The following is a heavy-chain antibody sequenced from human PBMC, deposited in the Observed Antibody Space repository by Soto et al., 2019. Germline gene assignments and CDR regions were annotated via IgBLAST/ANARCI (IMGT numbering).Heavy chain of an antibody. Sequence: SWTLSLTCAVSDSPVSSSYWWGWIRQPPGKGLEWVGYISYNGDTYSNPSLKRRVSMSVDTSKNHFSLKLDSVTAIDTATYYCERIGAPGTQGWFDPLGQGTLVTVSS. CDR3: ERIGAPGTQGWFDP. V-gene: IGHV4-28*01. J-gene: IGHJ5*02. D-gene: IGHD1-1*01. CDR2: ISYNGDT. CDR1: DSPVSSSYW.